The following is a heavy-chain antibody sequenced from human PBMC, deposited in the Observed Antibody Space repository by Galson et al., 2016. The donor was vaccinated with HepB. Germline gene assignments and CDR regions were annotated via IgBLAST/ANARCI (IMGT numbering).Heavy chain of an antibody. D-gene: IGHD2-8*02. J-gene: IGHJ6*04. CDR2: XSRSSSYI. V-gene: IGHV3-21*01. CDR3: ASDCNGGACPGDYDYYAMDV. CDR1: GFSFRDXN. Sequence: SLRLSCAASGFSFRDXNMNXXRQAPXKGLXXVSXXSRSSSYIYYADSVKGRFTISRDNAKNSLYLQMSSLRAEDTALYYCASDCNGGACPGDYDYYAMDVWGKGTTVTVSS.